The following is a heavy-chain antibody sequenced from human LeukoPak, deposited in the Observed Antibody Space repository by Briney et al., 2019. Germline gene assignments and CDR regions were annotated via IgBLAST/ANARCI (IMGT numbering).Heavy chain of an antibody. J-gene: IGHJ4*02. CDR2: IYWDDDK. V-gene: IGHV2-5*02. CDR3: AHYSSGWYLDY. CDR1: GSSLTTSRVG. D-gene: IGHD6-19*01. Sequence: SGPTLVKPTQTLTLTCTFSGSSLTTSRVGGCRIPRPPGKALERLAFIYWDDDKRYSPSLKSRLTITKDTSKNQVVLTMTNMDPVDTATYYCAHYSSGWYLDYWGRGTLVTVSS.